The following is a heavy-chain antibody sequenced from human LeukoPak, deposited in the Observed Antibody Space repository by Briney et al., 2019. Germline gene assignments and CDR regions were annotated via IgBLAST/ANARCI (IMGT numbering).Heavy chain of an antibody. CDR2: ISWNSGSI. CDR1: GFTFDDYA. Sequence: PGGSLRLSCAASGFTFDDYAMHWVRQAPGKGLEWVSGISWNSGSIGYADSVKGRFTISRDNAKNSLYLQMNSLRAEDTALYYCAKGDGGSYIHDAFDIWGQGTMVTVSS. CDR3: AKGDGGSYIHDAFDI. V-gene: IGHV3-9*01. J-gene: IGHJ3*02. D-gene: IGHD1-26*01.